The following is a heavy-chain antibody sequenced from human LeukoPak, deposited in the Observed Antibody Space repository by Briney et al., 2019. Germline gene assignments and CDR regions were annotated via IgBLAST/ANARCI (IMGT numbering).Heavy chain of an antibody. V-gene: IGHV3-9*01. Sequence: GGSLRLSCAASGFTFDDYGMHWVRQAPGKGLEWVSGISWNSGSIGYADSVEGRFTISRDNAKNSLYLQMNSLRAEDTALYYYAKDPRGNDDYFDYWGQGTLVTVSA. J-gene: IGHJ4*02. CDR1: GFTFDDYG. CDR2: ISWNSGSI. D-gene: IGHD3-16*01. CDR3: AKDPRGNDDYFDY.